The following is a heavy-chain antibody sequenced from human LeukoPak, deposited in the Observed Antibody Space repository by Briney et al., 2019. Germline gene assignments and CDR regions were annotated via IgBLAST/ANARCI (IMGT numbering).Heavy chain of an antibody. Sequence: SQTLSLTCTVSGGSISSGGYYWSWIRQHPGKGLEWIGYIYYSGSTNYNPSLKSRVTISVDTSKNQFSLKLSSVTAADTAVYYCARDVVDFWSGYYTNYYYMDVWGKGTTVTVSS. V-gene: IGHV4-31*03. CDR3: ARDVVDFWSGYYTNYYYMDV. J-gene: IGHJ6*03. CDR2: IYYSGST. D-gene: IGHD3-3*01. CDR1: GGSISSGGYY.